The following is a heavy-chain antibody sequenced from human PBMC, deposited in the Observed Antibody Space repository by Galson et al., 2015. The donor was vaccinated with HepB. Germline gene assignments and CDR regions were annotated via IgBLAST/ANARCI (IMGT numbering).Heavy chain of an antibody. D-gene: IGHD3-16*01. CDR2: ISAYDRKT. V-gene: IGHV1-18*01. Sequence: SVKVSCKASGYTFSSYSITWVRQAPGQGLEWMGWISAYDRKTNYAQKFQGRVTMTTDTSTSTAYMELRSLRSDDTAVYYCARGDYYFDYWGQGTLVTVSS. J-gene: IGHJ4*02. CDR1: GYTFSSYS. CDR3: ARGDYYFDY.